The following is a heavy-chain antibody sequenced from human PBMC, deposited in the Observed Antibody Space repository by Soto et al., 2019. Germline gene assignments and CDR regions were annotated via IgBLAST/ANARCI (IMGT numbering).Heavy chain of an antibody. CDR2: ISYDGSNK. J-gene: IGHJ6*02. CDR1: GFTFSSYG. Sequence: PGGSLRLSCAASGFTFSSYGMHWVRQAPGKGLEWVAVISYDGSNKYYADSVKGRFTISRDNSKNTLYLQMNSLRAEDTAVYYCAKGGQQLDGLQTYYYYGMDVWGQGTTVTVSS. V-gene: IGHV3-30*18. D-gene: IGHD6-13*01. CDR3: AKGGQQLDGLQTYYYYGMDV.